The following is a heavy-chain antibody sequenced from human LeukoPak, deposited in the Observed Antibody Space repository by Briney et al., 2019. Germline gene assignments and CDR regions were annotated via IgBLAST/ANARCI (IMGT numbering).Heavy chain of an antibody. CDR1: GFMFSSYS. CDR3: ARDLYFYDSSGYYPEYFQH. D-gene: IGHD3-22*01. J-gene: IGHJ1*01. CDR2: ISSSSNYI. Sequence: GGSLRLSCAASGFMFSSYSMNWVRQAPGKGLEWVSSISSSSNYIYYADSVKGRFTISRDNAQNSLFLQMNSLRAEDTAVYYCARDLYFYDSSGYYPEYFQHWGQGTLVTVSS. V-gene: IGHV3-21*01.